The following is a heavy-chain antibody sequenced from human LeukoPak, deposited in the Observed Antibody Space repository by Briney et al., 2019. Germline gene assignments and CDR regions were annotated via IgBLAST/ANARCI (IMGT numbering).Heavy chain of an antibody. D-gene: IGHD7-27*01. CDR3: AGCSWGSSYYGMDV. CDR2: INSDESST. V-gene: IGHV3-74*01. J-gene: IGHJ6*04. CDR1: GFTFSDYW. Sequence: GGSLRLSCAASGFTFSDYWMHWVRQAPGKGLVWVSRINSDESSTTYADSVKGRFTISRDNAKNTLYLQVNSLRPEDTAVYYCAGCSWGSSYYGMDVWGKGTTVTVSS.